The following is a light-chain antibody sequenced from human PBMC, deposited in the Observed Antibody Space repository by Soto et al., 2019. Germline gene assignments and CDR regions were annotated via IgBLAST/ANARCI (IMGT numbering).Light chain of an antibody. CDR1: ESIRTW. J-gene: IGKJ1*01. V-gene: IGKV1-8*01. CDR2: AAS. Sequence: IQMTQSPSTLSASIGDRVTITCRASESIRTWLAWYQHKPGKAPKLLIYAASTLQSGVPSRFSGSGSGTDFTLTISCLQSEDFATYYCQQYYSYPQTFGQGTKVDIK. CDR3: QQYYSYPQT.